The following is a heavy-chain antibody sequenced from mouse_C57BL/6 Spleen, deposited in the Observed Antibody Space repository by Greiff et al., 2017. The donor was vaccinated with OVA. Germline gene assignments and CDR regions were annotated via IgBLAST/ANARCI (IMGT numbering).Heavy chain of an antibody. J-gene: IGHJ2*01. Sequence: DVKLVESGGGLVKPGGSLKLSCAASGFTFSSYAMSWVRQTPEKRLEWVATISDGGSYTYYPDNVKGRFTISRDNAKNNLYLQMSHLKSEDTAMYYCARETTVRYFDYWGQGTTLTVSS. CDR2: ISDGGSYT. V-gene: IGHV5-4*01. D-gene: IGHD1-1*01. CDR1: GFTFSSYA. CDR3: ARETTVRYFDY.